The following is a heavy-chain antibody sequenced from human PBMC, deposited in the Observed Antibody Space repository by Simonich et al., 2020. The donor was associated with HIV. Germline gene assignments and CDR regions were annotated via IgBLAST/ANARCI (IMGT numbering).Heavy chain of an antibody. V-gene: IGHV1-18*01. D-gene: IGHD3-16*01. CDR1: GYTFTSFG. CDR3: ARLLGDYFDY. Sequence: QVQLVQSGPEVKKPGASVKVSCKASGYTFTSFGITWVRQAPGQGLEWMGWISAHNGKTNYAQKFQDRVTMTTDTATTTAHMEMRSLRSDDTAVYYCARLLGDYFDYWGQGTLVTVSS. CDR2: ISAHNGKT. J-gene: IGHJ4*02.